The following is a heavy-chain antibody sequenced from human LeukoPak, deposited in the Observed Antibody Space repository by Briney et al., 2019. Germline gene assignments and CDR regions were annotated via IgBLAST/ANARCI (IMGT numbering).Heavy chain of an antibody. V-gene: IGHV4-34*01. CDR3: ARLNPTHDAFDI. CDR2: INHSGST. Sequence: PSETLSLTCAVYSGSFSGYYWSWIRQPPGKGLEWIGEINHSGSTNYNPSLKSRVTISVDTSKNQFSLKLSSVTAADTAVYYCARLNPTHDAFDIWGQGTMVTASS. J-gene: IGHJ3*02. CDR1: SGSFSGYY.